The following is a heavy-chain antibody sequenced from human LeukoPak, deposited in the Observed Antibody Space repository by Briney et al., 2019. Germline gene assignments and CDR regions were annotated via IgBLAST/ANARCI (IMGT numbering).Heavy chain of an antibody. CDR2: MHYSGNT. Sequence: SETLSLTCTVSGGSISGHYWSWIRQSPGKGLEWIGFMHYSGNTNSNPSLRSRVTISMDTSKNHFSLKMSSVTAADTAVYYCARSGGEAAAATDYWGPGTLVTVSS. J-gene: IGHJ4*02. V-gene: IGHV4-59*08. D-gene: IGHD6-25*01. CDR1: GGSISGHY. CDR3: ARSGGEAAAATDY.